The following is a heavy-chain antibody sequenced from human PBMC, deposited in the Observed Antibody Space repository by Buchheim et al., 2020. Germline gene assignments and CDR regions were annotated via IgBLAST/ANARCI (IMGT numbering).Heavy chain of an antibody. CDR1: GFTFSSYG. Sequence: QVQLVESGGGVVQPGRSLRLSCAASGFTFSSYGMHWVRQAPGKGLAWVAVISYDGSNKYYADSVQGRFTISRDNSKNTLYLQRNSLGAEDTAVYYCAKDQCVGYSSGGYDMDVWGEGAT. CDR3: AKDQCVGYSSGGYDMDV. J-gene: IGHJ6*02. D-gene: IGHD6-19*01. V-gene: IGHV3-30*18. CDR2: ISYDGSNK.